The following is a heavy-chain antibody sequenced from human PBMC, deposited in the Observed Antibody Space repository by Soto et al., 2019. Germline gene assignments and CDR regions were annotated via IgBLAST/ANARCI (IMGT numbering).Heavy chain of an antibody. Sequence: EVQFLESGGGVVRPGGSLRLSCVASGLSFASYAMTWVRQSSGKGLEWVACITGSGAVTSYTDSVRGRFTISRDNSKNTLYLHVDSLRDDDTAVYYCGKDPNGDDFGAFDFWGQGTTVIVSS. V-gene: IGHV3-23*01. CDR3: GKDPNGDDFGAFDF. CDR1: GLSFASYA. CDR2: ITGSGAVT. J-gene: IGHJ3*01. D-gene: IGHD4-17*01.